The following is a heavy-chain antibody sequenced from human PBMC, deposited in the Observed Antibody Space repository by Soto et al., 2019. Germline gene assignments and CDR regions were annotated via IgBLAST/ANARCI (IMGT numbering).Heavy chain of an antibody. J-gene: IGHJ4*02. CDR1: GYIFTSYW. CDR2: IYPGDSDT. Sequence: PGESLKISCNGSGYIFTSYWIGWVRQMPGKGLEWMGIIYPGDSDTRYSPSFQGQVTISADKSISTAYLQWSGLKASDTAMYYCARLVTPYYYDSSGYYLDYWGQGTLVTVSS. D-gene: IGHD3-22*01. CDR3: ARLVTPYYYDSSGYYLDY. V-gene: IGHV5-51*01.